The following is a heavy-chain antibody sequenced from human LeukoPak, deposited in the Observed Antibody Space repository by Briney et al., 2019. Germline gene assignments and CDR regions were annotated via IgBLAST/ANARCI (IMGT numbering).Heavy chain of an antibody. J-gene: IGHJ4*02. CDR1: GFTLGDYA. D-gene: IGHD6-13*01. V-gene: IGHV3-49*03. CDR3: TRQVVLTSKERGYYFDY. Sequence: QSGGSLRLSCTASGFTLGDYAMSWFRQAPGKGLEWVGFIRSKAYGGTTEYAASVKGRFTISRDDSKSIAYLQMNSLKTEDTAVYYCTRQVVLTSKERGYYFDYWGQGTLVTVSS. CDR2: IRSKAYGGTT.